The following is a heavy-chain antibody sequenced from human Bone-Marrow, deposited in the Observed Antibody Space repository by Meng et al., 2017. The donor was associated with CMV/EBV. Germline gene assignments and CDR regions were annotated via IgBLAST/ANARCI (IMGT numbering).Heavy chain of an antibody. J-gene: IGHJ4*02. CDR2: INPNSGGT. Sequence: ASVKVSCKASGYSFTGHYIHWVRQAPGQGLEWMGWINPNSGGTNSAQKFQGRVTMTRDTSITTAYMDLSKLRSDDTAVYYCARGSTSVTMIVVVFTAASLASDSWGQGTLVTVSS. CDR3: ARGSTSVTMIVVVFTAASLASDS. CDR1: GYSFTGHY. D-gene: IGHD3-22*01. V-gene: IGHV1-2*02.